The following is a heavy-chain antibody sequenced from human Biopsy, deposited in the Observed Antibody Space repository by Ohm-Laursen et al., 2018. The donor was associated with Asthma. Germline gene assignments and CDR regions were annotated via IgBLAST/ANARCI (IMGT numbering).Heavy chain of an antibody. CDR2: VSSDGHNK. Sequence: SLRLSRAAPGFVFSQCGMHWVRQGPGKGLEWVALVSSDGHNKYYEDSVKGRFTISRGNSRNRLYLQINSLTVEDSAVYFCARQSGQEYGDSIPFDTWGQGTKVAVSS. J-gene: IGHJ3*02. CDR1: GFVFSQCG. D-gene: IGHD3-22*01. CDR3: ARQSGQEYGDSIPFDT. V-gene: IGHV3-30*03.